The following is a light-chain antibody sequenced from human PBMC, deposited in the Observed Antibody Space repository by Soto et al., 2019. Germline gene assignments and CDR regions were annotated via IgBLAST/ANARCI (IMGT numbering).Light chain of an antibody. J-gene: IGKJ1*01. Sequence: DIQMTQSPSSLSASVGDRVTISCRASQGISNYLAWYQQKPGKVPKLLIYAAATLQLGVPSRFTGSGSAKEFSLTITHLEPEDAGTYYCQKHNSVPWTFGQGSKVAIK. CDR2: AAA. CDR3: QKHNSVPWT. CDR1: QGISNY. V-gene: IGKV1-27*01.